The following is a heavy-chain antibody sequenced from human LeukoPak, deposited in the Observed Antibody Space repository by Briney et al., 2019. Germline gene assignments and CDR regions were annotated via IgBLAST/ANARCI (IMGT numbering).Heavy chain of an antibody. D-gene: IGHD2-8*01. J-gene: IGHJ6*03. CDR1: GGSIRSDNW. V-gene: IGHV4-4*02. CDR3: ARSGVTARYYYYYYMDV. Sequence: SGTLSLTCAVSGGSIRSDNWWTWVRQPPGKGLEWIGEIYHSGSTNYNPSLKSRVTISVDKSKNQFSLKLSSVTAADTAVYYCARSGVTARYYYYYYMDVWGKGTTVTVSS. CDR2: IYHSGST.